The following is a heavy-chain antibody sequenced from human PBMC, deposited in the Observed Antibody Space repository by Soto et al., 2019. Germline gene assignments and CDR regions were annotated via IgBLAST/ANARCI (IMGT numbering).Heavy chain of an antibody. J-gene: IGHJ5*02. CDR2: IYYSGTT. D-gene: IGHD1-26*01. CDR1: GGSISSYY. CDR3: ARHYSGPYGLFDP. V-gene: IGHV4-59*01. Sequence: PSETLSLTCTVSGGSISSYYWSWIRQPPGKGLEWIGYIYYSGTTNYNPSLKSRVTISLDTSKNQFSLKLTSVTAADTAVYYCARHYSGPYGLFDPWGQGTLVIVSS.